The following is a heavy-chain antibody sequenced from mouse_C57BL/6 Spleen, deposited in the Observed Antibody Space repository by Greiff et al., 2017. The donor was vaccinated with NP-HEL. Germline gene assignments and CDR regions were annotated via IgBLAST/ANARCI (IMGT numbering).Heavy chain of an antibody. CDR3: ARSGDGRDFDY. Sequence: QVQLKESGPELVKPGASVKISCKASGYAFSSSWMNWVKQRHGKGLEWIGRIYPGDGDTNYNGKFKGKATLTADKSSSTAYMQLSSLTSEDSAVYFCARSGDGRDFDYWGQGTTLTVSS. V-gene: IGHV1-82*01. CDR2: IYPGDGDT. D-gene: IGHD1-1*01. CDR1: GYAFSSSW. J-gene: IGHJ2*01.